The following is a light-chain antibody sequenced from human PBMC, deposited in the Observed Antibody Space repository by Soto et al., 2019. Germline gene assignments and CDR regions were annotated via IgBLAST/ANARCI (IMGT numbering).Light chain of an antibody. CDR3: QHYNSYSEA. J-gene: IGKJ1*01. V-gene: IGKV1-5*03. Sequence: DIQMTQSPSTLSGSVGDRVTITCWASQTISSWLAWYQQKPGKAPKLLIYKASTLKSGVPSRFSGSGSGTEFTLTISSLQPGDFATYYCQHYNSYSEAFGQGTK. CDR2: KAS. CDR1: QTISSW.